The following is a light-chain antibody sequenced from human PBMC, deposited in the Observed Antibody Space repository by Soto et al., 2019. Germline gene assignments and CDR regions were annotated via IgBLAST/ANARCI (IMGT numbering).Light chain of an antibody. CDR2: DAS. J-gene: IGKJ5*01. Sequence: EIVLTQSPATLSLYPGERATLSCRASQSVRRYLAWYQQKPGQAPRLLIYDASTRATGIPARFSGSGSETDFTLTITSLEPEDFAVYYCQQRNNWPPITFGQGTRLEI. CDR3: QQRNNWPPIT. V-gene: IGKV3-11*01. CDR1: QSVRRY.